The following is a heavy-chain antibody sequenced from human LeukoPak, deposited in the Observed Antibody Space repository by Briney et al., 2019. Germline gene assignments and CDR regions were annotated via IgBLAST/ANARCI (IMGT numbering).Heavy chain of an antibody. J-gene: IGHJ4*02. CDR1: GYTFTSYD. Sequence: ASVKVSCKASGYTFTSYDINWVRQAPGQGLEWMGIINPSGGSTSYAQKFQGRVTMTRDTSTSTVYMELSSLRSEDTAVYYCAREGVVVPAAAFDYWGQGTLVTVSS. CDR2: INPSGGST. CDR3: AREGVVVPAAAFDY. D-gene: IGHD2-2*01. V-gene: IGHV1-46*01.